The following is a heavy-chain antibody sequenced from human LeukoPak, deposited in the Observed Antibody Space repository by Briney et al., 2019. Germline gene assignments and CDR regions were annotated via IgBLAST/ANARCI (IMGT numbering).Heavy chain of an antibody. J-gene: IGHJ4*02. CDR2: ISGSGGST. CDR1: GFTFSSYA. V-gene: IGHV3-23*01. CDR3: AKGPGGKFGWNYFDY. D-gene: IGHD6-19*01. Sequence: GGSLRLSCAASGFTFSSYAMSWVRQAPGKGLEWVLAISGSGGSTYYADSVKGRFSISRDNSKNTLYLQMNSLRAEDTAVYYCAKGPGGKFGWNYFDYWGQGTLVTVSS.